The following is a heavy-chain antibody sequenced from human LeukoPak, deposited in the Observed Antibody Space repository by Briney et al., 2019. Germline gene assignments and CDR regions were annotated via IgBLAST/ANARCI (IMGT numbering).Heavy chain of an antibody. CDR1: GDSISGFY. CDR2: IYYSGST. V-gene: IGHV4-59*01. D-gene: IGHD6-13*01. CDR3: AREVVAAAGTVDY. Sequence: SETLSLTCTVSGDSISGFYWSWIRRPPGKGLEWIGYIYYSGSTNYNPSLKSRVAISVDTSKNQFSLKLSSVTAADTAVYYCAREVVAAAGTVDYWGQGTLVTVSS. J-gene: IGHJ4*02.